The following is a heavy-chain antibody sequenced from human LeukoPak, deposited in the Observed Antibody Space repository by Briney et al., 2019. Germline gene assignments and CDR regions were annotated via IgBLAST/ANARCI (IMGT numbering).Heavy chain of an antibody. D-gene: IGHD4-23*01. V-gene: IGHV4-34*01. CDR3: ARGRPHGNDY. J-gene: IGHJ4*02. CDR2: INHSGST. CDR1: GGSFSGYY. Sequence: SETLSLTCAVYGGSFSGYYWSWIRQPPGKGLEWIGEINHSGSTNYNPSLKNRVTISVDTSKNQFSLKLSSVTAADTAVYYCARGRPHGNDYWGQGTLVTVSS.